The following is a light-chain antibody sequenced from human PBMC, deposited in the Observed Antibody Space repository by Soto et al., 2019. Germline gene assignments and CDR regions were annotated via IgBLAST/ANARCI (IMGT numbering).Light chain of an antibody. J-gene: IGKJ4*01. CDR3: QQYEAYPLT. Sequence: DIQLTQSPSTLSASVGDRAPITCRASQSISSWLAWYQQKPGKAPKLLVYKASSLESGVPSRFSGSGSGTEFTLTISTLQPDDFATYYCQQYEAYPLTFGGGTKVEI. CDR1: QSISSW. V-gene: IGKV1-5*03. CDR2: KAS.